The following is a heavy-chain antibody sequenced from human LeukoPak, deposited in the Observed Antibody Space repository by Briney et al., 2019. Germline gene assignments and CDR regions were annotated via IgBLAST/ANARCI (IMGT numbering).Heavy chain of an antibody. Sequence: SETLSLTCIVSGGSISSSSYYWGWIRQPPGKGLEWIGSIYYSGSTYYNPSLKSRVTISVDTSKNQFSLKLSSVTAADTAVYYCTRDQRSGYSGYDYYYYYYMDVWGKGTTVTVSS. D-gene: IGHD5-12*01. V-gene: IGHV4-39*07. CDR2: IYYSGST. CDR3: TRDQRSGYSGYDYYYYYYMDV. CDR1: GGSISSSSYY. J-gene: IGHJ6*03.